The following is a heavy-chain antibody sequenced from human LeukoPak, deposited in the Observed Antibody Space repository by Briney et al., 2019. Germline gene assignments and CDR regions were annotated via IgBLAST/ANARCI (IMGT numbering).Heavy chain of an antibody. CDR1: GGSISSGGYY. V-gene: IGHV4-30-2*01. CDR2: INHSGST. Sequence: SQTLSLTCTVSGGSISSGGYYWSWIRQPPGKGLEWIGEINHSGSTNYNPSLKSRVTISVDTSKNQFSLKLSSVTAADTAVYYCASADLYYFDYWGQGTLVTVSS. J-gene: IGHJ4*02. CDR3: ASADLYYFDY.